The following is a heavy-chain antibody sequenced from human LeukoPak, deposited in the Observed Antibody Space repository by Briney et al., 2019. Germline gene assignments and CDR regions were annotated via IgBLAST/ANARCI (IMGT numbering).Heavy chain of an antibody. Sequence: HPGGSLRLSCAASGFTFSSYWMSWVRQAPGKGLEWVANIKQDGSEKYYVDSVKGRFTISRDNAKNSLYLQMNSLRAEDTAVYYCARPVVVITGEYYFDYWGQGTLVTVSS. CDR1: GFTFSSYW. V-gene: IGHV3-7*03. J-gene: IGHJ4*02. CDR2: IKQDGSEK. CDR3: ARPVVVITGEYYFDY. D-gene: IGHD3-22*01.